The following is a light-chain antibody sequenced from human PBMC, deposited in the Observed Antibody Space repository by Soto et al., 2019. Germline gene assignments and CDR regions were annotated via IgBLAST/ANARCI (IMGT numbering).Light chain of an antibody. CDR1: QSVSSY. CDR2: DAS. J-gene: IGKJ5*01. V-gene: IGKV3-11*01. Sequence: EIVLLQSPVTLSLSPGERSTLSCRGSQSVSSYLAWYQQKPGQAPRLLIYDASNRATGIPARFSGGGSGTDFTLTIDNLEPEDLAIYYCQQRSNWPPITFGQGTRLDIK. CDR3: QQRSNWPPIT.